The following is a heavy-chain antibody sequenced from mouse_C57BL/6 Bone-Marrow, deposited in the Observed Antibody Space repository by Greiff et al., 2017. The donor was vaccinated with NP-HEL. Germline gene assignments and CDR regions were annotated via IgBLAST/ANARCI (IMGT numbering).Heavy chain of an antibody. CDR1: GFTFSSYA. D-gene: IGHD2-1*01. CDR3: AREGKMGNWAY. CDR2: ISDGGSYT. Sequence: EVQLVESGGGLVKPGGSLKLSCAASGFTFSSYAMSWVRQTPEKRLEWVATISDGGSYTYYPDNVKGRFTISRDNAKNNLYLQMSHLKSEDTAMYYCAREGKMGNWAYWGQGTLVTVSA. J-gene: IGHJ3*01. V-gene: IGHV5-4*01.